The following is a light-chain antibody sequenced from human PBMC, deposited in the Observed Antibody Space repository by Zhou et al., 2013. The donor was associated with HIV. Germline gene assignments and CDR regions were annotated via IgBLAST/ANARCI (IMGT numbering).Light chain of an antibody. CDR2: KAS. CDR1: QSIGNW. J-gene: IGKJ2*01. Sequence: DIQMTQSPSSLSASVGASVTITCRASQSIGNWLAWYQQKPGKAPKLLIYKASNLESGVPSRFSGSGSATEFTLTINSLQPDDFATYYCQQCNSYPYTFGQGTKLEIK. V-gene: IGKV1-5*03. CDR3: QQCNSYPYT.